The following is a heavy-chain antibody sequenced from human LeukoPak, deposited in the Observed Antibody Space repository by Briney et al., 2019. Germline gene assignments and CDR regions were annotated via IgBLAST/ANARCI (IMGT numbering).Heavy chain of an antibody. J-gene: IGHJ4*02. D-gene: IGHD7-27*01. V-gene: IGHV3-23*01. CDR2: ISGSGVT. CDR3: AKDLNWGER. CDR1: GFTFSTSA. Sequence: PGGSLRLSCAASGFTFSTSAMTWVRQAPGKGLEWVSGISGSGVTDYADSVKGRFTISRDNSKNTLYLQMNSLRAEDTAVYYCAKDLNWGERWGQGTLVTVSS.